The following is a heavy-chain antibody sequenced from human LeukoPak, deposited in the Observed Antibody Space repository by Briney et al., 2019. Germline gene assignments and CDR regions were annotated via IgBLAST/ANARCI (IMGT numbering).Heavy chain of an antibody. Sequence: GGSLRLSCAASGFTFSRYWMHWVRQAPGKGLVWVSGISWNSGSIGYADSVKGRFTISRDNAKNSLYLQMNSLRAEDTAVYYCATAVAGSNWGQGTLVTVSS. CDR2: ISWNSGSI. CDR3: ATAVAGSN. V-gene: IGHV3-74*01. CDR1: GFTFSRYW. D-gene: IGHD6-19*01. J-gene: IGHJ4*02.